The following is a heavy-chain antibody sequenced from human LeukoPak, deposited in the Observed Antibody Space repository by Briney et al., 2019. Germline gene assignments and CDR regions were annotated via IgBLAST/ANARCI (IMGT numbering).Heavy chain of an antibody. J-gene: IGHJ4*02. CDR3: ARDGYYYDGSFEY. D-gene: IGHD3-22*01. CDR1: GYSISSCYF. CDR2: ISHNGSS. V-gene: IGHV4-38-2*02. Sequence: SETLSLTCAVSGYSISSCYFWAWIRQPPGKGLEWIGSISHNGSSYSKPSLKSRVIISVDTSNNQFSLKLTSVTAADTATYYCARDGYYYDGSFEYWGQGIRVAVSS.